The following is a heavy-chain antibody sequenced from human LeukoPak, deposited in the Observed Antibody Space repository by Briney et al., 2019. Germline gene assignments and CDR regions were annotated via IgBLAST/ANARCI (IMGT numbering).Heavy chain of an antibody. Sequence: GGSLRLSCAASGFTFSSFGMNWVRQAPGKGLEWVSYISDSSSITYYADSVKGRFTISRDNDKNSLYLQMNSLTAEDTAIYYCAREVGGSRAFDVWGQGTMVTVSS. CDR1: GFTFSSFG. D-gene: IGHD6-13*01. CDR3: AREVGGSRAFDV. CDR2: ISDSSSIT. V-gene: IGHV3-48*04. J-gene: IGHJ3*01.